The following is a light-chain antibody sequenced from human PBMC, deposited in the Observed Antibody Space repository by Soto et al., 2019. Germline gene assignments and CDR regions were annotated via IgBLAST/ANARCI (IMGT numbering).Light chain of an antibody. CDR1: SIDVDDY. J-gene: IGLJ1*01. V-gene: IGLV2-11*01. CDR2: DVT. CDR3: CAHVGSSTYV. Sequence: QSVLTQPRSVSGSPGQSVTISCSGTSIDVDDYVSWYQQHPGKAPKVIIYDVTERPSGVPGRFSGSKSGNAASLTVSGLQAEDEADYYCCAHVGSSTYVFGSGTKVTVL.